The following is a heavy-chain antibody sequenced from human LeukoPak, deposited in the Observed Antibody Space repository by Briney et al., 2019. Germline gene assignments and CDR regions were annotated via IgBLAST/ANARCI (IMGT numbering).Heavy chain of an antibody. CDR3: AREGGNWDYGGNRGGYFDY. CDR2: INPSGGST. D-gene: IGHD4-23*01. V-gene: IGHV1-46*01. J-gene: IGHJ4*02. CDR1: GYTFTSYY. Sequence: ASVKVSCKASGYTFTSYYMHWMRQAPGQGLEWMGIINPSGGSTSYAQKFQGRVTMTRDTSTSTVYMELSSLRSEDTAVYYCAREGGNWDYGGNRGGYFDYWGQGTLVTVSS.